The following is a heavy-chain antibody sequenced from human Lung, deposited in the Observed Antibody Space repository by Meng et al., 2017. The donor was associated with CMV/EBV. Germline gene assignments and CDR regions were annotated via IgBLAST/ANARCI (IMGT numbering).Heavy chain of an antibody. CDR2: IIPILGIA. CDR1: GGTFSSYA. V-gene: IGHV1-69*10. D-gene: IGHD6-13*01. J-gene: IGHJ6*02. Sequence: SVKVSCKASGGTFSSYAISWVRQAPGQGLEWMGGIIPILGIANYAQKFQGRVTITADKSTSTAYMELSSLRSEDTAVYYCARDRGGWQHQLVRYYYGMDVWGQWTTVTFSS. CDR3: ARDRGGWQHQLVRYYYGMDV.